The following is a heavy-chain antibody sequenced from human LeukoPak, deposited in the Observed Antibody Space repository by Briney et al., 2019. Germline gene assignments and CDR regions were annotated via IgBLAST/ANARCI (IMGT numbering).Heavy chain of an antibody. D-gene: IGHD2-2*01. CDR3: ARVLGGPAALYYYYYGMDV. CDR2: IWYDGSNK. J-gene: IGHJ6*02. Sequence: GGSLRLSCAASGFTFSSYGMHWVRQAPGKGLEGVAVIWYDGSNKYYADSVKGRFTISRDNSKNTLYLQMNSLRAEDTAVYYCARVLGGPAALYYYYYGMDVWGQGTTVTVSS. V-gene: IGHV3-33*01. CDR1: GFTFSSYG.